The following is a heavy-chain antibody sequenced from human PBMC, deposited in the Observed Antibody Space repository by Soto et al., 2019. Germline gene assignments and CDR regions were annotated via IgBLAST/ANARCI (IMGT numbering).Heavy chain of an antibody. J-gene: IGHJ6*02. CDR2: IWYDGSNK. CDR1: GFTFSSYG. V-gene: IGHV3-33*01. D-gene: IGHD5-18*01. CDR3: ARDGYRYDTAMGLAYYYYGMDV. Sequence: QVQLVESGGGVVQPGRSLRLSCAASGFTFSSYGMHWVRQAPGKGLEWVAVIWYDGSNKYYADSVKGRFTISRDNSKKTLYLQMNSLRAEDKAVYYCARDGYRYDTAMGLAYYYYGMDVWGQGTTVTVSS.